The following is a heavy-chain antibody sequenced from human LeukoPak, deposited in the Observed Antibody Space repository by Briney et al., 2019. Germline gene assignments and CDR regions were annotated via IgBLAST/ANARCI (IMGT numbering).Heavy chain of an antibody. V-gene: IGHV3-74*01. J-gene: IGHJ5*02. CDR2: INSDGSST. CDR3: ARDGAAAINWFDP. Sequence: GGSLRLSCAATGFTFSSYWMHWVRQAPGKGLVWVSRINSDGSSTSYADSVKGRFTISRDNAKNTLYLQMNSLRAEDTAVYYCARDGAAAINWFDPWGQGTLVTVSS. CDR1: GFTFSSYW. D-gene: IGHD6-13*01.